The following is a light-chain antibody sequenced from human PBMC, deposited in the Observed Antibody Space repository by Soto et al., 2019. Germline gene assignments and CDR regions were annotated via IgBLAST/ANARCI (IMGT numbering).Light chain of an antibody. CDR2: AAS. CDR1: QTINTY. Sequence: DIQMTQSPSSLSASVGDRVTIYCRSSQTINTYLNWHQQKPGKAPKLLIYAASTMQTRVPSRFSGSGSGTDFTLTISSLQPEDFATYFCQQSYTVPYTFGQGTKLEIK. J-gene: IGKJ2*01. V-gene: IGKV1-39*01. CDR3: QQSYTVPYT.